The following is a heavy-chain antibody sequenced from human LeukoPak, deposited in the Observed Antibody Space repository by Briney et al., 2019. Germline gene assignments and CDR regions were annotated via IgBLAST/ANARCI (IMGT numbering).Heavy chain of an antibody. V-gene: IGHV4-34*01. CDR1: GGSFCGYY. J-gene: IGHJ4*02. D-gene: IGHD2-15*01. Sequence: SETLSLTCAVYGGSFCGYYWSWIRQPPGKGLEWIGEINHSGSTNYNPSLKSRVTISVDTSKNQFSLKLSSVTAADTAVYYCARGGLLGVVVAATNPGIDYWGQGTLVTVSS. CDR3: ARGGLLGVVVAATNPGIDY. CDR2: INHSGST.